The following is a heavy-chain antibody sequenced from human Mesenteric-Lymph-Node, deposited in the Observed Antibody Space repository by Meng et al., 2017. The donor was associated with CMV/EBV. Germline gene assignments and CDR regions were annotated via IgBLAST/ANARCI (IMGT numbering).Heavy chain of an antibody. D-gene: IGHD3-16*01. J-gene: IGHJ6*02. Sequence: GESLKISCAASGFTFSSYGMHWVRQAPGKGLEWVAFIRYDGSNKYYADSVKGRFTISRDNSKNTLYLQMNSLKTEDTALYYCTTGRSWEHYLYYYGLDVWGQGTTVTVSS. CDR2: IRYDGSNK. CDR3: TTGRSWEHYLYYYGLDV. CDR1: GFTFSSYG. V-gene: IGHV3-30*02.